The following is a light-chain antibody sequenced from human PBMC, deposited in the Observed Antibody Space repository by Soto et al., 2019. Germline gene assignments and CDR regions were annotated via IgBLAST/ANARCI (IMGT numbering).Light chain of an antibody. J-gene: IGKJ4*01. Sequence: EIVLTQSPATLSLSPGERAALSCRASQSVSSYLAWYQQKPGQAPRLLIYDASQRAAGIPARFSGSGYGTDFTLTISSLEPEDFAVYYCQQRSNWPSTFGGGTKVEIK. CDR1: QSVSSY. V-gene: IGKV3-11*01. CDR3: QQRSNWPST. CDR2: DAS.